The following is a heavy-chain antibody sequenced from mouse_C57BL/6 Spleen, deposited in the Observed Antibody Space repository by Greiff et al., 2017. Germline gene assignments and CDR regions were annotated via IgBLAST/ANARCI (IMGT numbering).Heavy chain of an antibody. Sequence: QVHVKQPGAELVKPGASVKMSCKASGYTFTSYWITWVKQRPGQGLEWIGDIYPGSGSTNYNEKFKSKATLTVDTSSSTAYMQLSSLTSEDSAVYYCARLGGYKDYWGQGTTLTVSS. V-gene: IGHV1-55*01. CDR3: ARLGGYKDY. D-gene: IGHD1-2*01. CDR1: GYTFTSYW. J-gene: IGHJ2*01. CDR2: IYPGSGST.